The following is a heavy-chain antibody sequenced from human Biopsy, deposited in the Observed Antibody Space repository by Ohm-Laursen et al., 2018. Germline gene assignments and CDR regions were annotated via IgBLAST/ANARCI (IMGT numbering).Heavy chain of an antibody. CDR3: ARRLPLRGFAFDV. D-gene: IGHD3-10*01. CDR2: IYYRGNT. CDR1: GDSITSYF. J-gene: IGHJ3*01. Sequence: SQTLSLTCTVSGDSITSYFWNWIRQAPGKGLEWIGNIYYRGNTNYSPSLKSRATISLDSSKKQFSLNLNSVTATDTAVYYCARRLPLRGFAFDVWGQGTVVTVS. V-gene: IGHV4-59*08.